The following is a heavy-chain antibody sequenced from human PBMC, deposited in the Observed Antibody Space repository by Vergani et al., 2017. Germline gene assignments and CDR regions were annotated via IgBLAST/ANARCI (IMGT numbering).Heavy chain of an antibody. CDR2: IFPGDSDT. CDR3: ARQGMLTGSFYSY. CDR1: GYSFTSYW. V-gene: IGHV5-51*01. Sequence: EVQLVQSGAEVKKPGESLKISCKGSGYSFTSYWIAWVRQMPGKGLEWMGIIFPGDSDTRYGPSFQGQVTISVDKSVSTTFLQWSSLQASDTAIYYFARQGMLTGSFYSYWGQGSLVTVSS. J-gene: IGHJ4*02. D-gene: IGHD1-1*01.